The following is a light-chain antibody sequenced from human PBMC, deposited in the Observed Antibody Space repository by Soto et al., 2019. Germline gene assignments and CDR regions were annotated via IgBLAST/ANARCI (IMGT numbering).Light chain of an antibody. V-gene: IGKV3-15*01. CDR3: QQRDSWPIT. Sequence: ETVMKQSPATLSVTPGGRATLSCRASQSISDTLAWYQQKPGQAPRLLIHGASTRATGFPARFTGSGSGTDFTLTINSLEPDDFAVYYCQQRDSWPITFGQGTRLEIK. CDR1: QSISDT. CDR2: GAS. J-gene: IGKJ5*01.